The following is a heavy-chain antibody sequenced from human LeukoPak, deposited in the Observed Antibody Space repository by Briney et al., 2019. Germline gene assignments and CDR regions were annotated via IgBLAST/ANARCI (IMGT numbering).Heavy chain of an antibody. Sequence: GGSLRLSCAASGFTFSSYSMNWVRQAPEKGLEWVSYISSSSSTIYYADSVKGRFTISRDNAKNSLYLQMNSLRAEDTAVYYCARVYGSGSYAAFDYWGQGTLVTVSS. CDR1: GFTFSSYS. D-gene: IGHD3-10*01. CDR3: ARVYGSGSYAAFDY. CDR2: ISSSSSTI. V-gene: IGHV3-48*01. J-gene: IGHJ4*02.